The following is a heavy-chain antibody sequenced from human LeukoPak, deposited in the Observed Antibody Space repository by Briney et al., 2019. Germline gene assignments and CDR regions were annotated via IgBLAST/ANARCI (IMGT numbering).Heavy chain of an antibody. CDR3: AREYYYDSGGNPFDS. V-gene: IGHV5-51*01. CDR1: GYNFASYW. CDR2: IFPGDSDT. D-gene: IGHD3-22*01. Sequence: GESLKISCKISGYNFASYWIAWVRQLPGRGLEWMGVIFPGDSDTRYSPSFQGHVTFSVDKSISTAYLQWSSLKASDTAMYFCAREYYYDSGGNPFDSWGQGTLVTVSS. J-gene: IGHJ4*02.